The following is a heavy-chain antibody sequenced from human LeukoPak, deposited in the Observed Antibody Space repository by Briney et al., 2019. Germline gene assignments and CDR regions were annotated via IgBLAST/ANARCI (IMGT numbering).Heavy chain of an antibody. Sequence: PGRSLRLSCAASGFTFSSYGMSWVRQAPGKRLEWVSAISGRGGSTYYADSVKGRFTRSRDNSKNTLYLQMNSLRAEDTVFFFKQKTAYEILTHYYYYYMDVWGKGTTVTISS. CDR3: QKTAYEILTHYYYYYMDV. CDR2: ISGRGGST. CDR1: GFTFSSYG. V-gene: IGHV3-23*01. D-gene: IGHD3-9*01. J-gene: IGHJ6*03.